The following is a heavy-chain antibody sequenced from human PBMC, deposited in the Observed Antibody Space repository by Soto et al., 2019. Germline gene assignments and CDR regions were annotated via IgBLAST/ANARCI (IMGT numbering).Heavy chain of an antibody. CDR3: ARARGGRLEEDAFDI. J-gene: IGHJ3*02. V-gene: IGHV1-69*13. D-gene: IGHD3-10*01. CDR1: GGTFSSYA. CDR2: IIPIFGTA. Sequence: ASVKVSCKASGGTFSSYAISWVRQAPGQGLEWMGGIIPIFGTANYAQKFQGRVTITADESTSTAYMELSSLRSEDTAVYYCARARGGRLEEDAFDIWGQGTMVTVSS.